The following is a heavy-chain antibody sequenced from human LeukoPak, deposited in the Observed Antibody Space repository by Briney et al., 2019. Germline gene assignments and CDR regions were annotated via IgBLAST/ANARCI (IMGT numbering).Heavy chain of an antibody. J-gene: IGHJ4*02. Sequence: PGGSLRLSCAASGFTFTNHGMHWVRQAPGKGLEWVAVISYDGRNTYYAGSVKGRFTISRDNSKVTLYLQMNNLRPDDTAVYYCAKDWAVTTRYPKAVDYWGQGALVTVSS. CDR2: ISYDGRNT. V-gene: IGHV3-30*18. D-gene: IGHD4-11*01. CDR1: GFTFTNHG. CDR3: AKDWAVTTRYPKAVDY.